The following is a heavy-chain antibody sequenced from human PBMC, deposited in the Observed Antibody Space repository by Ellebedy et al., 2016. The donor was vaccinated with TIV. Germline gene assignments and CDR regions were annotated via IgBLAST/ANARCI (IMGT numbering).Heavy chain of an antibody. J-gene: IGHJ4*02. CDR3: ARVAMVYAIGPRSYFDY. D-gene: IGHD2-8*01. V-gene: IGHV1-18*04. Sequence: ASVKVSCXASGYTFTSYGISWVRQAPGQGLEWMGWISAYNGNTNYAQKLQGRVTMTTDTSTSTAYMELRSLRSDDTAVYYCARVAMVYAIGPRSYFDYWGQGTLVTVSS. CDR2: ISAYNGNT. CDR1: GYTFTSYG.